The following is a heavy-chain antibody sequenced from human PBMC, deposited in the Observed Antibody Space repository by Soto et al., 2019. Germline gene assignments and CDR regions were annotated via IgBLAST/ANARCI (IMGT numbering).Heavy chain of an antibody. CDR2: INHSGST. CDR1: GGYFSGYY. CDR3: ARGRIVLGPAAKYNWFDP. Sequence: PSETLSLPCAVYGGYFSGYYWSWIRQTPGKGLEWIGEINHSGSTNYNPSLKSRVTISVDTSKNQFSLKLSSVTAADTAVYYCARGRIVLGPAAKYNWFDPLGQGTLVTVSS. D-gene: IGHD2-2*01. V-gene: IGHV4-34*01. J-gene: IGHJ5*02.